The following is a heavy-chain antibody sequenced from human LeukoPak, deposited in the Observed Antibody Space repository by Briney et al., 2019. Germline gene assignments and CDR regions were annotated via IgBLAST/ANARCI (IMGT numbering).Heavy chain of an antibody. Sequence: GGSLRLSCAASGFTFDDYAMHWVRQAPGKGLGWVSGISWNSGSIGYADSVKGRFTISRDNAKNSLYLQMNSLRAEDTALYYCAKDRAAFSEVLDYWGQGTLVTVSS. CDR2: ISWNSGSI. J-gene: IGHJ4*02. CDR1: GFTFDDYA. D-gene: IGHD1-1*01. V-gene: IGHV3-9*01. CDR3: AKDRAAFSEVLDY.